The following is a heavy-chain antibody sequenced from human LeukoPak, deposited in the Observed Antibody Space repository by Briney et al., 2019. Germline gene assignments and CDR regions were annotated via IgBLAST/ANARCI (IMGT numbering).Heavy chain of an antibody. Sequence: SETLSLTCTVSGGSISSSSYYWGWIRQPPGKGLEWIGSIYYSGSTYYNPSLKSRVTISVDTSKNQFSLKLRSVTPADTAVYYCARQATMIVVWWGQGTLVTVSS. J-gene: IGHJ4*02. CDR2: IYYSGST. CDR3: ARQATMIVVW. CDR1: GGSISSSSYY. D-gene: IGHD3-22*01. V-gene: IGHV4-39*01.